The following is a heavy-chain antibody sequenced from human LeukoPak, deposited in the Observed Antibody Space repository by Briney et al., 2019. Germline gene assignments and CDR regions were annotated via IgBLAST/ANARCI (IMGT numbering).Heavy chain of an antibody. V-gene: IGHV4-39*01. Sequence: SETLSLTCTVSGGSISSSSYYWGWIRQPPGKGLEWIGTISYSGSTYYNPSLKSRVTISVDTSKNQFSLKLSSVTAADTAVYYCARLLGFPYYFDYWGQGTLVTVSS. CDR2: ISYSGST. CDR1: GGSISSSSYY. D-gene: IGHD2-2*03. CDR3: ARLLGFPYYFDY. J-gene: IGHJ4*02.